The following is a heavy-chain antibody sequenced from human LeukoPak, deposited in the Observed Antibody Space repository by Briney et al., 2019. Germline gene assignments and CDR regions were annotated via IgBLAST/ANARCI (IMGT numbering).Heavy chain of an antibody. J-gene: IGHJ1*01. V-gene: IGHV1-18*01. CDR2: ISAYNGYT. CDR1: GYTFTNYG. Sequence: ASVKVSCKASGYTFTNYGTSWVRQAPGQGLEWMGWISAYNGYTDYAQKLQFRVTMTTDTSTSTAYLELRSLRSADTAVYYCARDKAVTTEVTQYFQHWGQGTMVTVSS. CDR3: ARDKAVTTEVTQYFQH. D-gene: IGHD4-23*01.